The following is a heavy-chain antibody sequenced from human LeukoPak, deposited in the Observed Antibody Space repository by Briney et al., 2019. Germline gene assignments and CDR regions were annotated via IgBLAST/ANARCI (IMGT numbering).Heavy chain of an antibody. CDR2: IYHSGST. Sequence: SETLSLTCAVSGGSISSRNWWSWVRQPPGKGLEWIGEIYHSGSTNYNPSLKTRVTISVDKSKNQFSLKLSSVTAADTAVYYCARDSSGWYFKTVDPWGQGTLVTVSS. CDR3: ARDSSGWYFKTVDP. D-gene: IGHD6-19*01. CDR1: GGSISSRNW. V-gene: IGHV4-4*02. J-gene: IGHJ5*02.